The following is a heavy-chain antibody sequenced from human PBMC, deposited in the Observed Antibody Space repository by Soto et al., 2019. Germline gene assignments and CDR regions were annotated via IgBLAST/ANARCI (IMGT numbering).Heavy chain of an antibody. J-gene: IGHJ4*02. Sequence: SETLSLTCTVSGGSISNYYWSWIRQPPGKGLEWIGYIYYSGSTNYNPSLKSRVTISVDTSKNQFSLKLSSVTAADTAVYYCARSDGRYWGQGTLVTVSS. CDR3: ARSDGRY. CDR2: IYYSGST. CDR1: GGSISNYY. V-gene: IGHV4-59*01.